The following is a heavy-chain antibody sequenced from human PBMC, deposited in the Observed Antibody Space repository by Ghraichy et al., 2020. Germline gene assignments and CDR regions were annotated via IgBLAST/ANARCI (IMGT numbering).Heavy chain of an antibody. Sequence: GGSLRLSCAATGFAFSNYWMHWVRQVPGKGLVWVSRINSDGSSTTYAGSGKGRFTISRDNAKNTLYLEMSSLRPEDTALYYCARDGDFEYGGNSLAYWGQGTLVTVSA. D-gene: IGHD4-23*01. CDR1: GFAFSNYW. J-gene: IGHJ4*01. V-gene: IGHV3-74*01. CDR2: INSDGSST. CDR3: ARDGDFEYGGNSLAY.